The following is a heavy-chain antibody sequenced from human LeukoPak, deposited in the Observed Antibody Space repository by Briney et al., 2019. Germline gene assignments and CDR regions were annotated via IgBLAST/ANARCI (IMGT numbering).Heavy chain of an antibody. CDR2: ITNSGRDA. Sequence: GGSLRLSCAASGFTFSDHYMTWIRQAPGKGLEWVSYITNSGRDADYSDSVRGRFTTSRDNAKNSLYLQTNSLRPEDTAIYYCGRGHFGLDVWGKGTTVTVSS. J-gene: IGHJ6*04. V-gene: IGHV3-11*06. CDR3: GRGHFGLDV. CDR1: GFTFSDHY.